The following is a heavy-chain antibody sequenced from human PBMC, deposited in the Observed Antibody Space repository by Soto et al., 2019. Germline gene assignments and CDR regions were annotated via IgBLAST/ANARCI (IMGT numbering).Heavy chain of an antibody. CDR3: ARGNHRWLQLWYLDL. J-gene: IGHJ2*01. Sequence: QVQLVQSGAEVKKPGSSVTVSCKASGGTFSSYTISWVRQAPGQGLEWMGGIIPIFGTANYAQKFQGRVTITADESKSTAYMELSGLRSEETAVYYCARGNHRWLQLWYLDLWGRGTLVTVSS. D-gene: IGHD5-12*01. V-gene: IGHV1-69*12. CDR1: GGTFSSYT. CDR2: IIPIFGTA.